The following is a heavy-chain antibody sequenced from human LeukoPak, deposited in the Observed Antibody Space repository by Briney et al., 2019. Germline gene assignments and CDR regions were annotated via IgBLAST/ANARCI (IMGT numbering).Heavy chain of an antibody. CDR2: INHSGST. CDR1: GGSFSGYY. J-gene: IGHJ4*02. Sequence: KPSETLSLTCAVYGGSFSGYYWSWIRQPPGKGLEWIGEINHSGSTNYNPSLKSRVPISVDTSKNQFSLKLSSVTAADTAVYYCARAVAVAGFDYWGQGTLVTVSS. CDR3: ARAVAVAGFDY. D-gene: IGHD6-19*01. V-gene: IGHV4-34*01.